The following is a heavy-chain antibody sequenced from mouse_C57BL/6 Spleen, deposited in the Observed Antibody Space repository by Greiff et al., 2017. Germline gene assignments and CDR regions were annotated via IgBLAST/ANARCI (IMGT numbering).Heavy chain of an antibody. CDR2: INPNNGGT. V-gene: IGHV1-22*01. Sequence: DVKLVESGPELVKPGASVKMSCKASGYTFTDYNMHWVKQSHGKSLEWIGYINPNNGGTSYNQKFKGKATLTVNKSSSTAYMELRSLTSEDSAVYYCARDKNQGVYFDDWGQGTTLTVSS. J-gene: IGHJ2*01. CDR1: GYTFTDYN. CDR3: ARDKNQGVYFDD.